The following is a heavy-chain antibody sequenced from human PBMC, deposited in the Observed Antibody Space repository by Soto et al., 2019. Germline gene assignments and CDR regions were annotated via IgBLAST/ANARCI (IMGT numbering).Heavy chain of an antibody. Sequence: QVQLVESGGGVVQPGRSLRLSCAASGFTFSSYGMHWVRQAPGKGLEWVAVIWYDGSKKYYADSVKGRFTISRDNSKNTLYLQMNSLRAEDTAVYYCARGRYSYGSYFDYWGQGTLVTVSS. V-gene: IGHV3-33*01. D-gene: IGHD5-18*01. CDR1: GFTFSSYG. CDR3: ARGRYSYGSYFDY. CDR2: IWYDGSKK. J-gene: IGHJ4*02.